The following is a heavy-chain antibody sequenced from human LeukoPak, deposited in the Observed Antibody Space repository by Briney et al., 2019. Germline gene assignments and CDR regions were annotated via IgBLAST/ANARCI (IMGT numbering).Heavy chain of an antibody. Sequence: GGSLRLSCAASGFTFSSYWMNWVRQVPGKGLEWVANINQDGSAKYYVDSVKGRFTFSRDNAMNSLFLQMNSLRAEDTAVYYCARDVHGGAFDYWGQGTLVTVSS. V-gene: IGHV3-7*01. CDR3: ARDVHGGAFDY. CDR1: GFTFSSYW. D-gene: IGHD4-23*01. J-gene: IGHJ4*02. CDR2: INQDGSAK.